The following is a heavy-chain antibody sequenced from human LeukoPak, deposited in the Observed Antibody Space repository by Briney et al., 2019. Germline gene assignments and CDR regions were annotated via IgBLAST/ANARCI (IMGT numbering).Heavy chain of an antibody. V-gene: IGHV3-33*01. Sequence: PGGSLRLSCAASGFTFSSYGMHWVRQAPGKGLEWVAVIWYDGSNKYYADSVKGRFTISRDNSKNTLYLQMNSLRAEDTAVYYCARDSGSCYSGWCGAFDIWGQGTMVTVSS. D-gene: IGHD2-15*01. CDR3: ARDSGSCYSGWCGAFDI. CDR1: GFTFSSYG. J-gene: IGHJ3*02. CDR2: IWYDGSNK.